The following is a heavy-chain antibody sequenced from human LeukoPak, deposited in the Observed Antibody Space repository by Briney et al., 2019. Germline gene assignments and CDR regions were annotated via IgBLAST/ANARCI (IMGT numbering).Heavy chain of an antibody. V-gene: IGHV4-59*08. J-gene: IGHJ1*01. D-gene: IGHD1/OR15-1a*01. CDR3: ARHVEHAAYFQH. Sequence: ASETLTLTCTVASVSISDFHWSWLRQSPEKGLEWIGWITNSGDANHNPSLESRLAMSAETTKRQLSLRVISVTDADTAVYSCARHVEHAAYFQHWGQGILVTVSS. CDR1: SVSISDFH. CDR2: ITNSGDA.